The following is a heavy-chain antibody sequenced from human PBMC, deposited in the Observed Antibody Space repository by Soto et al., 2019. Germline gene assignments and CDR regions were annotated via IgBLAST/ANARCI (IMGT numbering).Heavy chain of an antibody. J-gene: IGHJ6*02. Sequence: EVQLVESGGGLIQPGGSLRLSCAASGFTVSSNYMSWVRQAPGKGLEWVSVIYSGGSTYYADSVKGRFTISRDNSKNKLYLQMNGLRDEDTAVYYCAKEEGQPYNGLDVWGQGTTVTVSS. CDR2: IYSGGST. D-gene: IGHD1-1*01. V-gene: IGHV3-66*03. CDR1: GFTVSSNY. CDR3: AKEEGQPYNGLDV.